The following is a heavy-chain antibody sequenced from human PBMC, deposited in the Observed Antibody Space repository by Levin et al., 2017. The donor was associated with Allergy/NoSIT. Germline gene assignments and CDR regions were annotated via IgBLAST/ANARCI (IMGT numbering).Heavy chain of an antibody. Sequence: TGGSLRLSCAASGFTFSSYGMHWVRQAPGKGLEWVAVISYDGSNKYYADSVKGRFTISRDNSKNTLYLQMNSLRAEDTAVYYCARDRRYSYGSGTDAFDIWGQGTMVTVSS. CDR2: ISYDGSNK. J-gene: IGHJ3*02. CDR1: GFTFSSYG. CDR3: ARDRRYSYGSGTDAFDI. V-gene: IGHV3-30*03. D-gene: IGHD5-18*01.